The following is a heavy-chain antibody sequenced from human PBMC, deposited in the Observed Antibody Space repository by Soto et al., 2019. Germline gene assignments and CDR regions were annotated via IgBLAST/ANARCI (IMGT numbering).Heavy chain of an antibody. J-gene: IGHJ4*02. CDR3: ARNDRQKDIVVAYFDY. CDR1: GGSISSYY. Sequence: PSETLSLTFTVSGGSISSYYWSWIRQPSGKGLEWIVRIYTSGSTNYNPSLKSRVTMSVDTSKNQFSLKLSSVTAAETAVYYCARNDRQKDIVVAYFDYWRQGTLVTVSS. V-gene: IGHV4-4*07. D-gene: IGHD2-2*01. CDR2: IYTSGST.